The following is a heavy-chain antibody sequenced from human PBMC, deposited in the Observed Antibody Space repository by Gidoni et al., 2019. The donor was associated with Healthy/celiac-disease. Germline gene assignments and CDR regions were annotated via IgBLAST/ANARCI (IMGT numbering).Heavy chain of an antibody. CDR3: ARPRDYYGSGTYPSYFDY. D-gene: IGHD3-10*01. Sequence: QVQLQQWGAGLLKPSETLSLTCAVYVGSFSGYYWSWIRQPPGKGLEWIGEINHSGSTNYNPSLKSRVTISVDTSKNQFSLKLSSVTAADTAVYYCARPRDYYGSGTYPSYFDYWGQGTLVTVSS. V-gene: IGHV4-34*01. CDR1: VGSFSGYY. CDR2: INHSGST. J-gene: IGHJ4*02.